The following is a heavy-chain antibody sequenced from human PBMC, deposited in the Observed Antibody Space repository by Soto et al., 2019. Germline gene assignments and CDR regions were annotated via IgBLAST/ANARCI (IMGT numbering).Heavy chain of an antibody. D-gene: IGHD2-8*01. CDR1: GGSISSGDYY. V-gene: IGHV4-30-4*01. CDR3: ATEMAPHFWFDP. CDR2: IYYSGST. Sequence: PSETLSLTCTVSGGSISSGDYYWSWIRQPPGKGLEWIGYIYYSGSTYYNPSLKSRVTISVDTSTNQFSLKLSSVTAADTAVYYCATEMAPHFWFDPWGQGTLVTVSP. J-gene: IGHJ5*02.